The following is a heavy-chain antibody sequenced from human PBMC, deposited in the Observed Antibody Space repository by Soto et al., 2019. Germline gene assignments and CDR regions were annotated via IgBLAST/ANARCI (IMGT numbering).Heavy chain of an antibody. V-gene: IGHV4-31*03. Sequence: SETLSLTCTVSGGSISSGGYYWSWIRQHPGKGLEWIGYIYYSGSTYYNPSLKSRVTISVDTSKNQFSLKLSSVTAADTAVYYCARDHWNYYYYGMDVWGQGTTVTVSS. CDR3: ARDHWNYYYYGMDV. J-gene: IGHJ6*02. CDR1: GGSISSGGYY. CDR2: IYYSGST. D-gene: IGHD1-1*01.